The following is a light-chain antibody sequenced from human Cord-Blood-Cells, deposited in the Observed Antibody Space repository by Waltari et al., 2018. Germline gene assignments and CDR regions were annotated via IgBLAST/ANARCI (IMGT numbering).Light chain of an antibody. CDR3: LLSYSGARPWV. Sequence: QAVVTQEPSLTVSPGGTVTLTCGSSTGAVTSGHYPYWFQQKPGQAPRTLIYDTSNKHSWTPARFSGSLLGGKAALTLSGVQSEDEAEYYCLLSYSGARPWVFGGGTKLTVL. CDR2: DTS. CDR1: TGAVTSGHY. V-gene: IGLV7-46*01. J-gene: IGLJ3*02.